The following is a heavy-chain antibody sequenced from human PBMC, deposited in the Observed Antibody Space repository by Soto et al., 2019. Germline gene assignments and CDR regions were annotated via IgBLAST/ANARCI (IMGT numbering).Heavy chain of an antibody. Sequence: ASVKVSCKASGYTFTSYAMHWVRQAPGQRLEWMGWINAGNGNTKYSQKFQGRVTITRDTSASTAYMELSSLRSEDTAVYYCARDLGYCSSTSCYEFVFDYWGQGTLVTVSS. V-gene: IGHV1-3*01. CDR3: ARDLGYCSSTSCYEFVFDY. J-gene: IGHJ4*02. CDR1: GYTFTSYA. D-gene: IGHD2-2*01. CDR2: INAGNGNT.